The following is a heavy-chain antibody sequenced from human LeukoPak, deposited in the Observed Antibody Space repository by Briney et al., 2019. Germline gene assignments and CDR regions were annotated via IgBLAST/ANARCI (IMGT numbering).Heavy chain of an antibody. CDR2: INAGNGST. CDR1: GYTFTSYA. V-gene: IGHV1-3*01. CDR3: ARDSVDTAMPRY. Sequence: RASVKVSCKASGYTFTSYAMHWVRQAPGQRLEWMGWINAGNGSTKYSQKFQGRVTITRDTSASTAYMELSSLRSEDTAVYYCARDSVDTAMPRYWGQGTLVTVSS. J-gene: IGHJ4*02. D-gene: IGHD5-18*01.